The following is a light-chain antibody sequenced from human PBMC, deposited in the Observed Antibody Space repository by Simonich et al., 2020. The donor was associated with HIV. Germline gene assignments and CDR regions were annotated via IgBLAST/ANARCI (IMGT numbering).Light chain of an antibody. CDR2: NAS. V-gene: IGKV1-33*01. CDR1: QAISNY. Sequence: DIQMTQSPYSLSESVGDRATITCQASQAISNYLTCDQQKPGKAPKLLIYNASNLETGVPSRFSGSGSGTDFTFTISSLQPEDIATYYCQQYDNLPYTFGQGTKLEIK. CDR3: QQYDNLPYT. J-gene: IGKJ2*01.